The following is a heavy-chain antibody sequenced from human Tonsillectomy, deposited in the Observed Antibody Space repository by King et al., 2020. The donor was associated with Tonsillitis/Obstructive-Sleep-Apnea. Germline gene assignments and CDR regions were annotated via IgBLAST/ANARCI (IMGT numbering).Heavy chain of an antibody. J-gene: IGHJ6*02. CDR2: ISTYNSNT. CDR1: GYTFTTYG. Sequence: VQLVQSGAEVKKPGASVKVSCKASGYTFTTYGITWVRQAPGRGLEWMGWISTYNSNTKSTQKFQDRVTMTTDTSTSTVYMELRSLRSDDTAVYYCAKDASIAYFYYYGMDVWGQGTTVTVSS. V-gene: IGHV1-18*01. CDR3: AKDASIAYFYYYGMDV. D-gene: IGHD2-21*01.